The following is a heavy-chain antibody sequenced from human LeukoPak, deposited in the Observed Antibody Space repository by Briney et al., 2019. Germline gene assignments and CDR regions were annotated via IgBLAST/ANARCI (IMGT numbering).Heavy chain of an antibody. CDR3: ARDYYCSGGSCHKNWFDP. V-gene: IGHV3-21*01. CDR1: GLTFSSYS. Sequence: GGSLRLSCAASGLTFSSYSMNWVRQAPGKGLEWVSSISSSSSYIYYADSVKGRFTISRDNAKNSLYLQMNSLRAEDTAVYYCARDYYCSGGSCHKNWFDPWGQGTLVTVSS. D-gene: IGHD2-15*01. CDR2: ISSSSSYI. J-gene: IGHJ5*02.